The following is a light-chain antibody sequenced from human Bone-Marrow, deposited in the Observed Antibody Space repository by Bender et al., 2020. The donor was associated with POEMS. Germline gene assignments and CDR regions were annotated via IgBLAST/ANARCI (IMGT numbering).Light chain of an antibody. Sequence: QSALTQPDSVSGSPGQSVTISCTGTSSDVGGYNSVSWYQQHPGKAPKLMIYEVSKRPSGVSNRFSGSKSGNTASLTISGLQAEDEGDYYCYSYAGDNTGVFGGGTKLTVL. CDR3: YSYAGDNTGV. CDR2: EVS. V-gene: IGLV2-23*02. CDR1: SSDVGGYNS. J-gene: IGLJ2*01.